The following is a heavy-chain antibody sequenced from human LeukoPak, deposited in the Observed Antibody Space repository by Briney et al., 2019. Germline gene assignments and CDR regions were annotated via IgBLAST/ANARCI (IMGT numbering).Heavy chain of an antibody. Sequence: GGSLRLSCAASGFTFSSYWMSWVRQAPGKGLEWVANIKQDGSEKYYVDSGKGRFTTSRDNAKNSLYLQMNSLRAEDTAVYYCARAGPAAIRIFDYWGQGTLVTVSS. D-gene: IGHD2-2*01. CDR1: GFTFSSYW. CDR2: IKQDGSEK. CDR3: ARAGPAAIRIFDY. J-gene: IGHJ4*02. V-gene: IGHV3-7*01.